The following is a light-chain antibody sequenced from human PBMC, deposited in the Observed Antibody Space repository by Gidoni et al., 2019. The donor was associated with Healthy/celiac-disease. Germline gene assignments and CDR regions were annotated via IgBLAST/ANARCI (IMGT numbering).Light chain of an antibody. J-gene: IGKJ4*01. V-gene: IGKV3-15*01. CDR1: QSVSSN. Sequence: RASQSVSSNLAWYQQKPGQAPRLLIYGASTRATGIPARFSGSGSGTEFTLTISSLQSEDFAVYYWQQYNNWPLTFGGGTKVEIK. CDR2: GAS. CDR3: QQYNNWPLT.